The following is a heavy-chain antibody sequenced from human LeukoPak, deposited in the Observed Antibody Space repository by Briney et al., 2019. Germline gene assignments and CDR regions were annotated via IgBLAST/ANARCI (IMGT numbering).Heavy chain of an antibody. CDR3: ARDRASHFDY. D-gene: IGHD3-10*01. CDR1: GFTFSTYW. Sequence: GGSLRLSCAASGFTFSTYWMHWVRQAPGKGLVWVSGISSDGRSTTYADSVKGRFSISRDNAKNTLYLQMSSLRAEDTAIYYCARDRASHFDYWGQGTLVTVSS. J-gene: IGHJ4*02. V-gene: IGHV3-74*01. CDR2: ISSDGRST.